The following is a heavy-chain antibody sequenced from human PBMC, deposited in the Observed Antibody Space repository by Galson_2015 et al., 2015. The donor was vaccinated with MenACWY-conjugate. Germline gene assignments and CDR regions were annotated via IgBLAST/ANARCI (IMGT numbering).Heavy chain of an antibody. Sequence: PALVKPTQTLTLTCTFSGFSLSTSGMCVSWIRQPPGKALEWLALIDWDDDKYYSTSLKTRLTISKDTSKNQVVLTMTNMDPVDTATYYCARALLSGSYYLFDYWGQGTLVTVSS. CDR3: ARALLSGSYYLFDY. CDR1: GFSLSTSGMC. V-gene: IGHV2-70*01. D-gene: IGHD1-26*01. CDR2: IDWDDDK. J-gene: IGHJ4*02.